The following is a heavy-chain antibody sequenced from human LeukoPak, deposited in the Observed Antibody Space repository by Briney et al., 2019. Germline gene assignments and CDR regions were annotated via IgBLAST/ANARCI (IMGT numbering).Heavy chain of an antibody. CDR2: MNPNSGNT. CDR3: ARGWGDIVVVPAPFDP. J-gene: IGHJ5*02. D-gene: IGHD2-2*01. V-gene: IGHV1-8*01. Sequence: ASVKVSCKASGYTFTSYDIYWVRQATGQGLEWMGWMNPNSGNTGYAQKFQGRVTMTRNTSISTAYMELSSLRSEDTAVYYCARGWGDIVVVPAPFDPWGQGTLVTVSS. CDR1: GYTFTSYD.